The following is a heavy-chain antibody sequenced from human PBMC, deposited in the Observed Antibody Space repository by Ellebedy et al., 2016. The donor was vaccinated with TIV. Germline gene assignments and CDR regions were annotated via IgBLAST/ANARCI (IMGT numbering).Heavy chain of an antibody. J-gene: IGHJ4*02. CDR1: GFNFGTYS. Sequence: GGSLRLSCAASGFNFGTYSMNWVRQAPGKGLEWVSCISRSGDYIYYADSVKGRLIISRDDANNSLYLQMNSLRDEDTAVYYCARDLHYAFDHWGQGRLVTVSS. CDR2: ISRSGDYI. D-gene: IGHD4-17*01. CDR3: ARDLHYAFDH. V-gene: IGHV3-21*06.